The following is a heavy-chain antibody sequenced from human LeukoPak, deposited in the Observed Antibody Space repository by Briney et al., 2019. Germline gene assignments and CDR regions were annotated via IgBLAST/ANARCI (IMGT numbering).Heavy chain of an antibody. V-gene: IGHV3-23*01. J-gene: IGHJ6*02. CDR2: ISGSGTST. CDR3: ARQQARIAVAGPPPRDYYYGMDV. D-gene: IGHD6-19*01. Sequence: GSLRLPCAASRFTFSSYAMSWVRQAPGKGLEWVSVISGSGTSTYYADSVRGRFTISRDNSKNTLYLQMNSLRAEDTAMYYCARQQARIAVAGPPPRDYYYGMDVWGQGTTVTVSS. CDR1: RFTFSSYA.